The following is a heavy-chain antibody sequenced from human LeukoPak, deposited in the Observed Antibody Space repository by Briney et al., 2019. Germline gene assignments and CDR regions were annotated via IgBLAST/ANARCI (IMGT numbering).Heavy chain of an antibody. CDR2: ISYDGSNK. J-gene: IGHJ5*02. CDR1: GFTFSSYG. Sequence: GRSLRLSCAASGFTFSSYGMHWVRQAPGKGLEWVAVISYDGSNKYYADSVKGRFTISRDNSKNTLYLQMNSLRAEDTAVYYCARVSPMVRSWYFDPWGQGTLVTVSS. CDR3: ARVSPMVRSWYFDP. V-gene: IGHV3-30*03. D-gene: IGHD5-18*01.